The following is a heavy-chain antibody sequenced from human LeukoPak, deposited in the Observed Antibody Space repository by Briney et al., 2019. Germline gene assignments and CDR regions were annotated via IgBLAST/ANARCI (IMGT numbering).Heavy chain of an antibody. CDR2: IYSGGST. D-gene: IGHD5/OR15-5a*01. V-gene: IGHV3-66*01. Sequence: PGGSLRLSCAASGFTVSSNYMSWVRQAPGKGLEWVSVIYSGGSTYYADSVKGRFTISRDNSKNTLYLQMNSLRAEDTAVYYCARDVAYSTFDYWGQGTLVTVPS. J-gene: IGHJ4*02. CDR1: GFTVSSNY. CDR3: ARDVAYSTFDY.